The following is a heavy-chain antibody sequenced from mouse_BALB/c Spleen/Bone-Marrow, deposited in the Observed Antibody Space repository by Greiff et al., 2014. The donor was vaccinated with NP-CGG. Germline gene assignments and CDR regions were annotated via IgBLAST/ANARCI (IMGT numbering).Heavy chain of an antibody. CDR2: INPSNGGT. CDR1: GYTFTDYT. CDR3: ASPDARYWYFDV. J-gene: IGHJ1*01. Sequence: EVQLQQSGPELVKPGASVKIPCKASGYTFTDYTMDWVKQSHGKSLEWIGDINPSNGGTIYNQKFKGKATLTVDKSSSTAYMELRSLTSEDTAVDYGASPDARYWYFDVWGAGTTVTVSS. V-gene: IGHV1-18*01.